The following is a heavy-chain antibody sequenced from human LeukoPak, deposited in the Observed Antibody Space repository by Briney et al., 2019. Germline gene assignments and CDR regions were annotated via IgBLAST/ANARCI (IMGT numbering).Heavy chain of an antibody. D-gene: IGHD3-22*01. CDR1: GYTFTGYY. J-gene: IGHJ4*02. CDR2: INPNSGGT. V-gene: IGHV1-2*02. CDR3: ARDLCYYDSSGYCPGAY. Sequence: ASVKVSCKASGYTFTGYYMHWVRQAPGQGLEWMGWINPNSGGTNYAQKFQGRVTMTRDTSISTAYMELSRLRSDDTAVYYCARDLCYYDSSGYCPGAYWGQGTLVTVSS.